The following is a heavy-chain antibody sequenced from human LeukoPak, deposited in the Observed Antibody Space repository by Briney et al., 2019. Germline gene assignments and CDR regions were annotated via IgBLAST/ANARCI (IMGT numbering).Heavy chain of an antibody. D-gene: IGHD1-26*01. V-gene: IGHV3-33*01. J-gene: IGHJ3*02. Sequence: GRSLRLSCAASGFTSSSYSMHGGRQAPGKGLEWVAVIWYDGSNKYYADSVKGRFTISRDNSKNTLHLQMNSLRAEDTAVYYCSRGNGSYYGSCQIWGQGTMVTVSS. CDR1: GFTSSSYS. CDR2: IWYDGSNK. CDR3: SRGNGSYYGSCQI.